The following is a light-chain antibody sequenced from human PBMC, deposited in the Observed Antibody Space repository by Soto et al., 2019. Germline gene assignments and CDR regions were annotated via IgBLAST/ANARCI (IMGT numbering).Light chain of an antibody. V-gene: IGKV1-5*01. CDR3: KHYNSYSWT. J-gene: IGKJ1*01. CDR1: QSFSSW. Sequence: DIQMTQSPSTLSASVGDSVTITCRASQSFSSWLAWYQQKPGKAPKLLIYDASILESGAPSMFSGSGSGTEFTLTIIRLQPDDCANSYFKHYNSYSWTFGQVTKGEI. CDR2: DAS.